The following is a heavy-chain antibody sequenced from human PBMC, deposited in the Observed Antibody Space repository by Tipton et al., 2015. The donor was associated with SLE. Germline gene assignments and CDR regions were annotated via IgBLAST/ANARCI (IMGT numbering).Heavy chain of an antibody. D-gene: IGHD3-10*01. J-gene: IGHJ4*02. CDR3: ARYGYYYGSVTVY. V-gene: IGHV4-30-4*01. Sequence: TLSLTCTVSGGSISSGDYYWSWIRQPPGKGLEWIGYIYYSGSTYYNPSLKSRVTISVDTSKNQFSLKLSSVTAADTAVYYCARYGYYYGSVTVYWGQGTLVTVSS. CDR1: GGSISSGDYY. CDR2: IYYSGST.